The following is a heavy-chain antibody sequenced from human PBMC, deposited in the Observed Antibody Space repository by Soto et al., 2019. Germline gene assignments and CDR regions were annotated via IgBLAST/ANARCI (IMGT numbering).Heavy chain of an antibody. CDR2: MNPSGGST. CDR1: GYTFTSYY. D-gene: IGHD4-17*01. J-gene: IGHJ3*02. Sequence: QVQLVQSGAEVKKPGASVKVSCKASGYTFTSYYMHWVRQAPGQGLEGMGIMNPSGGSTSYAQTFQGRVTMTRDTSTSTVYMELSSLRSEDTAVYYCARVYGDYFGAFDIWGQGTMVTVSS. CDR3: ARVYGDYFGAFDI. V-gene: IGHV1-46*03.